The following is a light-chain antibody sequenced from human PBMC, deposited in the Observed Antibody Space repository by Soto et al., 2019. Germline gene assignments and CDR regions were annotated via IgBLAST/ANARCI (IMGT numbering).Light chain of an antibody. Sequence: EIVLTQSTATLSLSPGERATLSCRASQSISSYLAWYQQKPGQAPRLLIYDASNRATGIPARFGGSGSGTDFTLTISSLGPEDFAVYYCNQRPWLTFGEGTKVEIK. CDR2: DAS. CDR3: NQRPWLT. J-gene: IGKJ1*01. V-gene: IGKV3-11*01. CDR1: QSISSY.